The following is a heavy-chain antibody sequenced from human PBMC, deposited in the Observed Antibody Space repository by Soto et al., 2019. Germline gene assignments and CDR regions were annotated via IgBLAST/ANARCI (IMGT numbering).Heavy chain of an antibody. CDR1: GFIISSNN. V-gene: IGHV3-53*01. J-gene: IGHJ6*02. Sequence: GXSLRLSCAASGFIISSNNINWVIQAPGKGLEWVSIIYSGDSTSYAGSVKGRFTISRDNSENTVFLQMNSMRAEDTAVYYCARNKPGNYGMDVWGRGTTVTVSS. CDR2: IYSGDST. CDR3: ARNKPGNYGMDV. D-gene: IGHD3-10*01.